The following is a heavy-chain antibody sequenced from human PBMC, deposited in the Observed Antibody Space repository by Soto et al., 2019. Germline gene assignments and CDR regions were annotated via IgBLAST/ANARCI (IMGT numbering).Heavy chain of an antibody. Sequence: GESLKISCRGSGYSFTSYWIGWVRQMPGKGLEWMGIIYPGDSDTRYSPSFQGQVTISADKSISTAYLQWSSLKAADTAMYYCARHGRVGATQSSFDFWGQGTLVTVSS. D-gene: IGHD1-26*01. J-gene: IGHJ4*02. V-gene: IGHV5-51*01. CDR1: GYSFTSYW. CDR2: IYPGDSDT. CDR3: ARHGRVGATQSSFDF.